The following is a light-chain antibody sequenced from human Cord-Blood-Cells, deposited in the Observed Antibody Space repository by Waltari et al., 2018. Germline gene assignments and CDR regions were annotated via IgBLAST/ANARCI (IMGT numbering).Light chain of an antibody. Sequence: DIQMTQSPSSLSASVGDRVTITCRASPVISNYLAGYQQKPGKVPKLLIYAASTLQSGVPSRFRGSGSGTDFTLTISSLQPDDVSTYYCQKYNIAPFTFGPGTKVDI. CDR1: PVISNY. V-gene: IGKV1-27*01. CDR3: QKYNIAPFT. CDR2: AAS. J-gene: IGKJ3*01.